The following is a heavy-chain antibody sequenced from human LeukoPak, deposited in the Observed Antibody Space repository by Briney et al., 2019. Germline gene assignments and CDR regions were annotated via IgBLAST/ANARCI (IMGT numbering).Heavy chain of an antibody. Sequence: TGGSLRLSCAASGFTFSSHGMHWVRQAPGKGLEWVAFIRYDGSNKYYADSVKGRFTISRDNSKNTLYLQMNSLRAEDTAVYYCAKVGLRYFDWLDYWGQGTLVTVSS. CDR1: GFTFSSHG. V-gene: IGHV3-30*02. D-gene: IGHD3-9*01. CDR2: IRYDGSNK. J-gene: IGHJ4*02. CDR3: AKVGLRYFDWLDY.